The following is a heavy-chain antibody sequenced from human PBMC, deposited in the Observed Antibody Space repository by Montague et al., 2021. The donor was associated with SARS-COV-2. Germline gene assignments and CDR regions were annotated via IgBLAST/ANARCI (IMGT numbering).Heavy chain of an antibody. CDR1: GFSLNTSGMC. CDR3: ARSYGDYRDSYFDY. CDR2: IDWDEDQ. J-gene: IGHJ4*02. V-gene: IGHV2-70*01. D-gene: IGHD4-17*01. Sequence: PALVKPTQTLTLTCTFSGFSLNTSGMCVSWIRQPPGKALEWLALIDWDEDQYYSTSLKTRLTISKDPSKNQVVLTMTNMDPIDTATYYCARSYGDYRDSYFDYWGQGTLVTVSS.